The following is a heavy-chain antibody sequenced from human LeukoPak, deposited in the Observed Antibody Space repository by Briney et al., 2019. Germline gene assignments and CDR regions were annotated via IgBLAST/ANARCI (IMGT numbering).Heavy chain of an antibody. CDR2: ISAYNGNT. J-gene: IGHJ4*02. CDR1: GYTFTSYG. CDR3: ATPLLSTVTLLGY. Sequence: ASVKVSCKASGYTFTSYGISWVRQAPGQGLEWMGWISAYNGNTNYAQKLQGRVTMTEDTSTDTAYMELSSLRSEDTAVYYCATPLLSTVTLLGYWGQGTLVTVSS. V-gene: IGHV1-18*01. D-gene: IGHD4-17*01.